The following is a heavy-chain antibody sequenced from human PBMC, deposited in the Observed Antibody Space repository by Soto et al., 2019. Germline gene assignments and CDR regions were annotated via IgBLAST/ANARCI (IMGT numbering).Heavy chain of an antibody. D-gene: IGHD2-21*02. V-gene: IGHV1-46*01. CDR1: GYTFTSYY. Sequence: ASVKVSCKASGYTFTSYYMHWVRQAPGQGLEWMGIINPSGGSTSYAQKFQGRVTMTRDTSTSTVYMELSSLRSEDTAVYYCAREYPDHGGNSGLWYWGQGALVTVSS. CDR3: AREYPDHGGNSGLWY. CDR2: INPSGGST. J-gene: IGHJ4*02.